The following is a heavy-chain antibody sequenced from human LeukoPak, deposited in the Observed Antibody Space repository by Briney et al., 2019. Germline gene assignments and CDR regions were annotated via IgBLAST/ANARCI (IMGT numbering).Heavy chain of an antibody. D-gene: IGHD1-26*01. J-gene: IGHJ6*03. CDR1: GFTFRTYA. V-gene: IGHV3-30*02. CDR3: ANGRDYYYSMEV. Sequence: GGSLRLSCAASGFTFRTYAMHWVRQAPGKGLQWVAFIHYDETKKYYRESVEGRFTIRRDNSKKTLFLEMNSLIGEDTAIYYCANGRDYYYSMEVWGRGTTVIVSS. CDR2: IHYDETKK.